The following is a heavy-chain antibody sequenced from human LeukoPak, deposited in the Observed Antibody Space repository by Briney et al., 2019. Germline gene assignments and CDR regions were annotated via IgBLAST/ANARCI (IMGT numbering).Heavy chain of an antibody. J-gene: IGHJ4*02. CDR2: INSDGSST. CDR3: ARGPYCGGDCYDY. V-gene: IGHV3-74*01. Sequence: GGSLRLSCAASGFTFSSYWMHWVRQAPGKGLVWVSRINSDGSSTSYADSVKGRFTISRDNAKNTLYLQMNSLRAEDTAVYYCARGPYCGGDCYDYWGQGTLVTVSS. CDR1: GFTFSSYW. D-gene: IGHD2-21*01.